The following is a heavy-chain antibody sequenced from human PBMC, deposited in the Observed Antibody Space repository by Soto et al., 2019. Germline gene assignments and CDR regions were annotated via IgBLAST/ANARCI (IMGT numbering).Heavy chain of an antibody. CDR2: INHSGTT. V-gene: IGHV4-4*02. CDR1: GGSISTNNW. Sequence: SETLSLTCAVSGGSISTNNWWTWVRQSPGKGLEWIGEINHSGTTNYNASVRSRVTISVDKSKNQFSLKLTSLTAADTAVYYCVRVWYNSGWYSSGRLFDPWGQGTLVTVSS. J-gene: IGHJ5*02. CDR3: VRVWYNSGWYSSGRLFDP. D-gene: IGHD6-19*01.